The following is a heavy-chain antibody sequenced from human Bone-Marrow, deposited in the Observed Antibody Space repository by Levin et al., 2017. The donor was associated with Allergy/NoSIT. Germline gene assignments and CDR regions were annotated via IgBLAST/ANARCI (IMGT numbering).Heavy chain of an antibody. V-gene: IGHV3-53*01. CDR1: GLIVSSSD. CDR2: IYKDGGT. Sequence: QPSETLSLTCAASGLIVSSSDMSWVRQAPGKGLECVSNIYKDGGTEYANSVKGRFTISRDNSKNSLYLQMNTLRAEDTAIYYCARVPWGEGVFDIWGQGTTVTVSS. D-gene: IGHD7-27*01. J-gene: IGHJ3*02. CDR3: ARVPWGEGVFDI.